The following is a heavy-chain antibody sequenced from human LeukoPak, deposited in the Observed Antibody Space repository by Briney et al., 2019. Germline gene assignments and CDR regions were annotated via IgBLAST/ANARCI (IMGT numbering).Heavy chain of an antibody. J-gene: IGHJ4*02. D-gene: IGHD5-18*01. V-gene: IGHV4-39*07. Sequence: SETLPLTCTVSGGSISSSSYYWGWIRQPPGKGLEWIGSIYYSGSTYYNPSLKSRVTISVDTSKNQFSLKLSSVTAADTAVYYCAITAMVYFDYWGQGTLVTVSS. CDR3: AITAMVYFDY. CDR1: GGSISSSSYY. CDR2: IYYSGST.